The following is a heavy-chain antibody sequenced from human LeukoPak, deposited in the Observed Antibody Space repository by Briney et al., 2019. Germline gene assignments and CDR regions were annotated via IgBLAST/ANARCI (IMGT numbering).Heavy chain of an antibody. CDR3: ARIIIVGYLGLFDP. J-gene: IGHJ5*02. Sequence: ASVKVSCKASGYTFTGYYMHWVRQAPGQGLEWMGWINPNSGDTNYAQKFQGRVTMTRDTSISTAYMELSRLRSDDTAVYYCARIIIVGYLGLFDPWGQGTLVTVSS. V-gene: IGHV1-2*02. D-gene: IGHD2/OR15-2a*01. CDR1: GYTFTGYY. CDR2: INPNSGDT.